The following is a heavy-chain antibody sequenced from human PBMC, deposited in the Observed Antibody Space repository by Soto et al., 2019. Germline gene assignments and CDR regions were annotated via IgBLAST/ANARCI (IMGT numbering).Heavy chain of an antibody. CDR3: AKSPGSGWAYYYYGMDV. CDR2: ISGSGISK. V-gene: IGHV3-23*01. D-gene: IGHD6-19*01. J-gene: IGHJ6*02. Sequence: EVQLLEPGGGLVQPGGSLRLSCAVSGFTFSSYAMSWVRQAPGKGLEWVSAISGSGISKYYADSVKGRFTISRDTSKNTLYLQMNSLRAEDAAVYYCAKSPGSGWAYYYYGMDVWGQGTTVTVSS. CDR1: GFTFSSYA.